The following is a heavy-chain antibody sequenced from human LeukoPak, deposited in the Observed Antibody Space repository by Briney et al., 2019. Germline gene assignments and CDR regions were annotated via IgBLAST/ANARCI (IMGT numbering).Heavy chain of an antibody. CDR1: GYTFTNYD. D-gene: IGHD2-2*01. CDR2: MNPNSGNT. J-gene: IGHJ5*02. V-gene: IGHV1-8*01. Sequence: ASVKVSCKASGYTFTNYDINWVRQATGPGLEWMGWMNPNSGNTGYAQKFQGRVTMTRNTSISTAYMELSSLRSEDTAVYYCARGPYCSSFSCPYWFDPWGQGTPVTVSS. CDR3: ARGPYCSSFSCPYWFDP.